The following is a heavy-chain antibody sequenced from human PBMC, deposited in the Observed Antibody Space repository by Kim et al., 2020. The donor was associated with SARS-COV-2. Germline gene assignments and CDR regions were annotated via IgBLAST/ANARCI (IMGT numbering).Heavy chain of an antibody. V-gene: IGHV4-34*01. J-gene: IGHJ6*02. Sequence: SETLSLTCAVYGGSFSGYYWSWIRQPPGKGLEWIGEINHSGSTNYNPSLKSRVTISVDTSKNQLSLKLSSVTAADTAVYYCARGGSPYYYGSGSYYGRVYYYGMDVWGQGTTVTVSS. D-gene: IGHD3-10*01. CDR2: INHSGST. CDR3: ARGGSPYYYGSGSYYGRVYYYGMDV. CDR1: GGSFSGYY.